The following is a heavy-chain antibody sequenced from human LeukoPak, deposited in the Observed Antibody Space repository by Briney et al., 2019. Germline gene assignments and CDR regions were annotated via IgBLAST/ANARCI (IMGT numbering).Heavy chain of an antibody. CDR3: ARQGPYGTGTAKLDY. CDR1: GGSISFTSYY. V-gene: IGHV4-39*01. D-gene: IGHD2-8*02. Sequence: RPSETLSLTCTVSGGSISFTSYYWGWIRQPPGKGLEWVGSIFYSGNTHYNPSLKSRVTISVDTSKNQFSLKLGSVTAADTAVYYCARQGPYGTGTAKLDYWGQGTLVTVSS. CDR2: IFYSGNT. J-gene: IGHJ4*02.